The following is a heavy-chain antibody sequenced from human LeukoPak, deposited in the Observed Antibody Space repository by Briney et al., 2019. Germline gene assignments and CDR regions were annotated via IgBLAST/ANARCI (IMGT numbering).Heavy chain of an antibody. CDR2: AYYIGST. J-gene: IGHJ5*02. V-gene: IGHV4-39*01. CDR1: GGSTSSDIYY. Sequence: SETLSLTCTVSGGSTSSDIYYWGWIRQPPGKGLEWIGSAYYIGSTYYSPSLKSRVTISLVTSKNQFSLRLSSVTAGDTAVYYCARGRGNSQDYQLNNWFDPWGQGTLVTVSS. D-gene: IGHD2-2*01. CDR3: ARGRGNSQDYQLNNWFDP.